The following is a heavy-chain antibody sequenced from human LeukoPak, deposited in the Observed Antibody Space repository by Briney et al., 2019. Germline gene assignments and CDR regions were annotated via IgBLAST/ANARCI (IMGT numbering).Heavy chain of an antibody. CDR1: GYTFTSHA. V-gene: IGHV1-3*03. D-gene: IGHD3-10*01. CDR3: ARGELIGYYYGSGSYFFDY. CDR2: INAGNGNT. J-gene: IGHJ4*02. Sequence: GASVKVSCKASGYTFTSHAMHWVRQAPGQRLEWMGWINAGNGNTKYSQEFQGRVTITRDTSASTAYMELSSLRSEDMAVYYCARGELIGYYYGSGSYFFDYWGQGTLVTVSS.